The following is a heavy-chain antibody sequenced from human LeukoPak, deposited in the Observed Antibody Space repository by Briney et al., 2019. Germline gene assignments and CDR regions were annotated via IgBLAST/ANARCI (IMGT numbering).Heavy chain of an antibody. V-gene: IGHV1-18*01. J-gene: IGHJ4*02. D-gene: IGHD6-19*01. Sequence: GSSVKVSSKSSVYTFIIYGISWVRQAPGQGLEGRGGISAYNGNTNYAQKFQGRVTMTTDTSTSTAYMELRSLKFDDTAVYYCVRGRKLYSSGWYVEDDYWGQGTLVTVSS. CDR2: ISAYNGNT. CDR1: VYTFIIYG. CDR3: VRGRKLYSSGWYVEDDY.